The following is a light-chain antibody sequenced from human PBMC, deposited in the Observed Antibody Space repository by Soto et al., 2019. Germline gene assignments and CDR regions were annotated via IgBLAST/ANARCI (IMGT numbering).Light chain of an antibody. CDR1: QTVSSY. J-gene: IGKJ1*01. Sequence: EIVLTQSPATLSLSPGERATLSCRASQTVSSYLGWYQQKPGLAPRLLIFDASKRATSIPARFSGSGSGTDFTLTISSLEPEDFAVYYCQQRSKWPVTFGQGTKVEV. V-gene: IGKV3-11*01. CDR3: QQRSKWPVT. CDR2: DAS.